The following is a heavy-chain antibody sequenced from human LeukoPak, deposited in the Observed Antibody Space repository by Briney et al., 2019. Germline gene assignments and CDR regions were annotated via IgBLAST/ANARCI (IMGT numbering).Heavy chain of an antibody. CDR2: IIPIFGTA. CDR1: GGTLSSYA. Sequence: SVKVSCKASGGTLSSYAISWVRQAPRQGLEWMGGIIPIFGTANYAQKFQGRVTITADESTSTAYMELSSLRSEDTAVYYCARGGVQLWFSTDYWGQGTLVTVSS. CDR3: ARGGVQLWFSTDY. V-gene: IGHV1-69*13. J-gene: IGHJ4*02. D-gene: IGHD5-18*01.